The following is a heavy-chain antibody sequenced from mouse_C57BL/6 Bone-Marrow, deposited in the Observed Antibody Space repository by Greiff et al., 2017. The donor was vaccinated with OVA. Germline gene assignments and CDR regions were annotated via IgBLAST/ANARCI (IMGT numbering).Heavy chain of an antibody. CDR3: ARKRKNYYDGSYEGY. CDR2: IYPGGGDT. CDR1: GYAFSSSW. J-gene: IGHJ2*01. D-gene: IGHD1-1*01. Sequence: VQLQQSGPELVKPGASVKLSCKASGYAFSSSWMNWVKQRPGQGLEWIGRIYPGGGDTNYNGKFKGKATLTADKSSSTAYMQLSSLTSEDSAVYFCARKRKNYYDGSYEGYWGQGTTLTVSS. V-gene: IGHV1-82*01.